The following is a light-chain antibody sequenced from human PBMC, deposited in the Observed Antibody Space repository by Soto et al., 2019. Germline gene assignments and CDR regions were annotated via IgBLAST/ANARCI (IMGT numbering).Light chain of an antibody. J-gene: IGKJ1*01. Sequence: EIVLTPSPGTLSLFPGERATLSRRASQSVSNNYLAWYKQKPGQAPRLLIYGASNRATGIPDRFSGSGSGTDFTLTIRRLEPEDFAVYYCQQYGSSGTFGQGTKVDIK. V-gene: IGKV3-20*01. CDR1: QSVSNNY. CDR3: QQYGSSGT. CDR2: GAS.